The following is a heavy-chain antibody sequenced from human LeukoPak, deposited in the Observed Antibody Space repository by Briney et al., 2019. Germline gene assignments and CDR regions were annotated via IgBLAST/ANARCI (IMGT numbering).Heavy chain of an antibody. J-gene: IGHJ5*02. CDR1: GGSISSYY. V-gene: IGHV4-4*07. Sequence: PSETLSLTCTVSGGSISSYYWSWIRQPAGKGLEWIGRIYSSGNTNYNPSLKSRLTMSVDTSKTQFSLKLSSVTAADTAVYYCARDQFLGYCSSTSCSNWFDPWGRGTLVTVSS. CDR3: ARDQFLGYCSSTSCSNWFDP. CDR2: IYSSGNT. D-gene: IGHD2-2*01.